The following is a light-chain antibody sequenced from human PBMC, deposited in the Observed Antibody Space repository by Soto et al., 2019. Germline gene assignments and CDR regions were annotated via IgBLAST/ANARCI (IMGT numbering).Light chain of an antibody. V-gene: IGLV2-8*01. CDR1: SNDIGLYNY. J-gene: IGLJ3*02. CDR2: EVY. Sequence: QSALAQPASVSGSPGQSITISCTGTSNDIGLYNYVSWYQQHPGKAPKVIIYEVYKRPSGVPDRFSGSKSGKTASLTVSGLQADDEADYYCSSYVGNNNLVFGGGTKLTVL. CDR3: SSYVGNNNLV.